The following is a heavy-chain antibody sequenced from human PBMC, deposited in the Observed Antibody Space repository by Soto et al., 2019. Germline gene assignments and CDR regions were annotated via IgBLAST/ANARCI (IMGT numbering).Heavy chain of an antibody. CDR1: GFTVSSHA. J-gene: IGHJ3*02. CDR3: APHVCCSGRSCQYDAFAI. V-gene: IGHV3-23*01. D-gene: IGHD2-15*01. Sequence: EVQVLESGGGLVQPGGSLRLSCEGSGFTVSSHAMTWIRQAPGKGPEWVSTVTADGGTYYADSVKGRFTMSRDTSENTLYLEMNSLGAEDTAAYYCAPHVCCSGRSCQYDAFAIRGQGTMVTVSS. CDR2: VTADGGT.